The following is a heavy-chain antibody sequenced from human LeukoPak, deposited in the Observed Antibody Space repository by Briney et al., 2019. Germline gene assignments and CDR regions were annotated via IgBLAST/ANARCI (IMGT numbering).Heavy chain of an antibody. V-gene: IGHV4-30-4*01. D-gene: IGHD4-17*01. CDR1: GGSISSGDYY. Sequence: PSETLSLTCTVSGGSISSGDYYWSWIRQPPGKGLEWIGYIYYSGSTYYNPSLKSRVTISVDTSKNQFSLKLSSVTAADTAVYYCAREGAYGDPRYYFDYWGQGTLVTVSS. CDR2: IYYSGST. CDR3: AREGAYGDPRYYFDY. J-gene: IGHJ4*02.